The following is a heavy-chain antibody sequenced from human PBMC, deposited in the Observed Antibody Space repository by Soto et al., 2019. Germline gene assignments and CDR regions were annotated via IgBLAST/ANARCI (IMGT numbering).Heavy chain of an antibody. V-gene: IGHV3-23*01. CDR3: AKPLSGTDGAFDI. CDR1: GFTFSSYA. J-gene: IGHJ3*02. D-gene: IGHD3-10*01. CDR2: ISGSGGRT. Sequence: EVQLLESGGGLVQPGGSLRLSCAASGFTFSSYAMSWVRQAPGKGLEWVSAISGSGGRTYYADSVKGRFTISRDNSKNTMYLQMNSLRAEDTAVYYCAKPLSGTDGAFDIWGQGTMVTVSS.